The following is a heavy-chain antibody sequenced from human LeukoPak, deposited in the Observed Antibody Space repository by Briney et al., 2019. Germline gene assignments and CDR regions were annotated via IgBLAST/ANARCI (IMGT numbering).Heavy chain of an antibody. CDR2: INHSGST. Sequence: SETLSLTCAVDGGLFLGCYWLWLRQPPGKGLEWIGEINHSGSTNYNPSLKSRVTISVDTSKNQFSLKLSSVTAAYTAVYHCARHPYRSGSYGWFDPGGQGTLVTVSS. V-gene: IGHV4-34*01. J-gene: IGHJ5*02. CDR1: GGLFLGCY. D-gene: IGHD6-19*01. CDR3: ARHPYRSGSYGWFDP.